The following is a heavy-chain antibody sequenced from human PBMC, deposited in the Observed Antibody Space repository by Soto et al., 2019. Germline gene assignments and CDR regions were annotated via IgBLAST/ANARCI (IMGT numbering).Heavy chain of an antibody. D-gene: IGHD3-22*01. V-gene: IGHV1-69*01. Sequence: QVQLVQSGAEVKKPGSSVKVSCKASGGTFSSYAISWVRQAPGQGLEWMGGIIPIFGTANYAQKFQGRVTITADESTRPDYMELSSLRSEDTAVYYCASHPRGYDSSGYYPTYYYYGMDVWGQGTTVTVSS. CDR3: ASHPRGYDSSGYYPTYYYYGMDV. CDR1: GGTFSSYA. J-gene: IGHJ6*02. CDR2: IIPIFGTA.